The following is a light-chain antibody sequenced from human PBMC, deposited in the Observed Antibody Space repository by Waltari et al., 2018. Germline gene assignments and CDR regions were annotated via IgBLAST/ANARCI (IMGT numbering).Light chain of an antibody. V-gene: IGLV2-14*03. CDR3: SSHTTRSTWV. CDR2: DVR. Sequence: QSALTQPASVSGSPGQSITISCTGTTYDIGYYDSVSWYQQHLGRAPKLIIYDVRERPSGVSARFSGSKSGNTASLIISGLQADDEADYYCSSHTTRSTWVFGGGTKLTVL. J-gene: IGLJ3*02. CDR1: TYDIGYYDS.